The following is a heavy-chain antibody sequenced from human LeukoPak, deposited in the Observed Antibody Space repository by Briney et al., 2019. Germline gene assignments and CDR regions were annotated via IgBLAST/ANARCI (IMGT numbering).Heavy chain of an antibody. CDR1: GGSISSYY. CDR2: IYYSGST. Sequence: SETLSLTCTVSGGSISSYYWSWIRQPPGKGLEWIGYIYYSGSTNYNPSLKSRVTISVDTSKNQFSLKLSSVIAADTAVYYCAREGSSWSKGPNWFDPWGQGTLVTVSS. V-gene: IGHV4-59*01. D-gene: IGHD6-13*01. J-gene: IGHJ5*02. CDR3: AREGSSWSKGPNWFDP.